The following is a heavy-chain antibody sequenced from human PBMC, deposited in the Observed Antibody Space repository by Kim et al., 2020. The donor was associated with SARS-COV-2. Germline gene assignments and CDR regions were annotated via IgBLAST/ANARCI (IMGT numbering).Heavy chain of an antibody. CDR3: ARDTDSSGLDY. D-gene: IGHD3-22*01. Sequence: GGSLRLSCAASGFTFSSYAMHWVRQAPGKGLEWVAVISYDGSNKYYADSVKGRFTISRDNSKNTLYLQMNSLRAEDTAVYYCARDTDSSGLDYWGQGTLV. CDR2: ISYDGSNK. V-gene: IGHV3-30-3*01. J-gene: IGHJ4*02. CDR1: GFTFSSYA.